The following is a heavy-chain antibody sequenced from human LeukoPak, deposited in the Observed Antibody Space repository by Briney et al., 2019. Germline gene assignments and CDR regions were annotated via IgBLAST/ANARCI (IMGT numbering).Heavy chain of an antibody. CDR2: LSGSGGSS. D-gene: IGHD3-22*01. V-gene: IGHV3-23*01. CDR3: AKDPHVGSSGYYQYYFDY. Sequence: GGSLRLSCTASGFTFNDYAMNWVRQSPGMRLEWLSTLSGSGGSSYYANSVRGRFTISRDNSKNTLFLQMHNLRAEDTAVYYCAKDPHVGSSGYYQYYFDYWGRGTLVTVSS. CDR1: GFTFNDYA. J-gene: IGHJ4*02.